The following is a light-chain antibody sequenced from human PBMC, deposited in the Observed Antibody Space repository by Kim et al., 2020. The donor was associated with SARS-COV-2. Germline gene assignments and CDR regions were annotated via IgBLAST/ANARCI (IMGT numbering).Light chain of an antibody. Sequence: QLVLTQPPSVSGAPGQRVTISCTGTSSNIGAGYGVHWYQHLPGTAPRLLIFSNDNRASGVPDRFSGSRSGTSASLAVTGLQAEDEADYYCQSYDISLSGSVFGGGTQLTVL. CDR3: QSYDISLSGSV. CDR2: SND. CDR1: SSNIGAGYG. J-gene: IGLJ3*02. V-gene: IGLV1-40*01.